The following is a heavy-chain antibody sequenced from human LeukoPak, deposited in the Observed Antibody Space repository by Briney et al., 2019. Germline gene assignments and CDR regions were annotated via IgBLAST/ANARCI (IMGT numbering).Heavy chain of an antibody. CDR1: GFTFGNFW. CDR2: IHPEGDEK. J-gene: IGHJ4*02. Sequence: GGSLRLSCVASGFTFGNFWMSWVRHSPGRGLEWVANIHPEGDEKYHVESVMGRFTISRDNAESSLFLQMDGLRAEDTAVYYCARGDAFSGDHWGQGTLVTVSS. V-gene: IGHV3-7*04. CDR3: ARGDAFSGDH.